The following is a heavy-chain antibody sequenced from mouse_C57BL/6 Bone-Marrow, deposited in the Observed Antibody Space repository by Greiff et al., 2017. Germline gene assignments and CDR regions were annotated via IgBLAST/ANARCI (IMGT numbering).Heavy chain of an antibody. V-gene: IGHV6-6*01. Sequence: EVQGVESGGGLVQPGGSMKLSCAASGFTFSDAWMDWVRQSPEQGLEWVAEIRNKANNHATYYAESVKGRFTISRDDSKSSVYLQMNSLRAEDTGIYYCTRNRGPYFDYWGQGTTLTVSS. D-gene: IGHD3-3*01. J-gene: IGHJ2*01. CDR1: GFTFSDAW. CDR2: IRNKANNHAT. CDR3: TRNRGPYFDY.